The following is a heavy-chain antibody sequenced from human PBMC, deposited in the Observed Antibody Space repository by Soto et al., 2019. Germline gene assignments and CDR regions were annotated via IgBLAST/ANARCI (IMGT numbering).Heavy chain of an antibody. D-gene: IGHD3-10*01. V-gene: IGHV1-69*02. CDR2: IIPILGIA. CDR3: ARVYYGSGSYSRYPFDY. Sequence: QVQLVQSGAEVKKPGSSVKVSCKASGGTFSSYTISWVRQAPGQGLEWMGRIIPILGIANYAQKFQGRVTITAGKSTSTAYMELSSLRSEDTAVYYCARVYYGSGSYSRYPFDYWGQGTLVTVSS. J-gene: IGHJ4*02. CDR1: GGTFSSYT.